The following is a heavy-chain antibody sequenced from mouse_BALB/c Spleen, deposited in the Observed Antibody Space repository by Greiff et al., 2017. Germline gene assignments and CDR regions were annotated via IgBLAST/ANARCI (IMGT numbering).Heavy chain of an antibody. CDR1: GFNFKDTY. CDR2: IDPANGNT. J-gene: IGHJ2*01. Sequence: VQLQQSGAELVQPGASVKLSCTASGFNFKDTYMHWVKQRPEQGLEWIGRIDPANGNTKYDPKFQGKATITADTSSNTAYLQLSSLTSEDTAVYYCARSFATVGAPFDYWGQGTTLTVSS. D-gene: IGHD1-1*01. CDR3: ARSFATVGAPFDY. V-gene: IGHV14-3*02.